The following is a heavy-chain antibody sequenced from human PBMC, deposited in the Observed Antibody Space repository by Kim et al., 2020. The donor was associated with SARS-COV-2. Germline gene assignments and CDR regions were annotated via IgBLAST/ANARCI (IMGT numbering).Heavy chain of an antibody. D-gene: IGHD6-13*01. J-gene: IGHJ6*02. Sequence: GGSLRLSCAASGFTFSSYGMHWVRQAPGKGLEWVAVISYDGSNKYYADSVKGRFTISRDNSKNTLYLQMNSLRAEDTAVYYCAKDMYSSSWGSSGYGMDVWGQGTTVTVSS. CDR2: ISYDGSNK. CDR1: GFTFSSYG. CDR3: AKDMYSSSWGSSGYGMDV. V-gene: IGHV3-30*18.